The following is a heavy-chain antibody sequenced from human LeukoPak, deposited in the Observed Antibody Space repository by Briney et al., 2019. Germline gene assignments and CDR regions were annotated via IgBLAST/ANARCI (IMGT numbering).Heavy chain of an antibody. CDR2: ISGSGGST. J-gene: IGHJ4*02. D-gene: IGHD3-3*01. Sequence: GGPLRLSCAASGFTFSSYAMSWVRQAPGKGLEWVSAISGSGGSTYYADSVKGRFTISRDNSKNTLYLQMNSLRAEDTAVYYCAKVAASRSVLRFLEWFDYWGQGTLVTVSS. CDR1: GFTFSSYA. V-gene: IGHV3-23*01. CDR3: AKVAASRSVLRFLEWFDY.